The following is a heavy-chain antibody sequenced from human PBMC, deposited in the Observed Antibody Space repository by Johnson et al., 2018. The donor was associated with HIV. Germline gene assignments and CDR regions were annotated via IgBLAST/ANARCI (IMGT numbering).Heavy chain of an antibody. J-gene: IGHJ3*02. Sequence: QVQLVESGGGVVQPGRSLRLSCAASGFSFTNAWMSWVRQAPGKGLEWVSYISSSGSTIYYADSVKGRFTISRDNAKNSLYLQMSSLRAEDTAMYYCAREGLWWGAFDIWGQGTMVTVSS. CDR2: ISSSGSTI. D-gene: IGHD2-21*01. CDR1: GFSFTNAW. V-gene: IGHV3-11*04. CDR3: AREGLWWGAFDI.